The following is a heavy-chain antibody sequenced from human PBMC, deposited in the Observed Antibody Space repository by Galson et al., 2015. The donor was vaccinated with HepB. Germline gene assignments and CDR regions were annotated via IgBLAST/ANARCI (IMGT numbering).Heavy chain of an antibody. D-gene: IGHD6-6*01. J-gene: IGHJ6*02. V-gene: IGHV5-51*03. CDR1: GYSFTSYW. CDR2: IYPGDSDT. Sequence: QSGAEVKKPGESLKISCKGSGYSFTSYWIGWVRQMPGKGLEWMGIIYPGDSDTRYSPSFQGQVTISADKSISTAYLQWSSLKASDTAMYYCAVVREQLGDYYYYGMDVWGQGTTVTVSS. CDR3: AVVREQLGDYYYYGMDV.